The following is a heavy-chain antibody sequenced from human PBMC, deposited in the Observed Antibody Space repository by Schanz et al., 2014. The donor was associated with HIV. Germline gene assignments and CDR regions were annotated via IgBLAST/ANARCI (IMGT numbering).Heavy chain of an antibody. D-gene: IGHD6-13*01. Sequence: EVKLSESGGGLVQPGGSLRLSCVASGFTFSTYAMSWVRQAPGKGLEWVSGMRGSDDSTFYADSVKGRFTISRDNSKNTVYLQMNSLRGEDSAVYYCAKVGRIYSTTWIDHWGQGTLVTVSS. J-gene: IGHJ4*02. CDR1: GFTFSTYA. CDR2: MRGSDDST. CDR3: AKVGRIYSTTWIDH. V-gene: IGHV3-23*01.